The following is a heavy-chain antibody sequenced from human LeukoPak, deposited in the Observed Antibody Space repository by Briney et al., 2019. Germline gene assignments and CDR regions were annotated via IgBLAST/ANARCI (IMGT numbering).Heavy chain of an antibody. CDR3: AKGGYGGFTYAAD. CDR2: IWYDGSNK. CDR1: GFTFSSYG. D-gene: IGHD5-18*01. Sequence: PGGSLRLSCAASGFTFSSYGMHWVRQAPGKGLEWVAVIWYDGSNKYYADSAKGRFTISRDNSKNTLYLQMNSLRAEDTAVYYCAKGGYGGFTYAADWGQGTLVTVSS. J-gene: IGHJ4*02. V-gene: IGHV3-33*06.